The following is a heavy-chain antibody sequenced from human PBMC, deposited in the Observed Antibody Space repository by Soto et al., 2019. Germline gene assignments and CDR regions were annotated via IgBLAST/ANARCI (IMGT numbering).Heavy chain of an antibody. D-gene: IGHD6-13*01. J-gene: IGHJ3*02. CDR3: AREWAAGSDGFDI. Sequence: QVQLVQSGAEVKKPGSSVKVSCKASGGTFSSYAINWVRQAPGQGLEWMGGIIPVFGTANYAQKFQGRVTITADESTSTANMELSSLRFEETAVYYCAREWAAGSDGFDIWGQGTMVRVSS. CDR1: GGTFSSYA. CDR2: IIPVFGTA. V-gene: IGHV1-69*01.